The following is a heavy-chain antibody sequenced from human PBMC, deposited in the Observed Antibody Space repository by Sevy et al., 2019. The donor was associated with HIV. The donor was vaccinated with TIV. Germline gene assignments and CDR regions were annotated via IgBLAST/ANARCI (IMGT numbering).Heavy chain of an antibody. Sequence: GGSLRLSCAASGFTFSTYIMNWVRQAPGKGLEWVSSISRSSSYMYYADSVKGRFTISRDNAKNSLYLQMNSLRSDDTAVYYCATGGGYCSGGSCSNFDYWGQGTLVTVSS. CDR3: ATGGGYCSGGSCSNFDY. D-gene: IGHD2-15*01. CDR1: GFTFSTYI. CDR2: ISRSSSYM. J-gene: IGHJ4*02. V-gene: IGHV3-21*01.